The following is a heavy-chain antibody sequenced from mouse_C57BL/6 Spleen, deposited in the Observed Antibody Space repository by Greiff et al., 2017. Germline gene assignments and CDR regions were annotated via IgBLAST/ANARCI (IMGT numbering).Heavy chain of an antibody. J-gene: IGHJ1*03. Sequence: VQLQQSGTVLARPGASVKMSCKTSGYTFTSYWMHWVKQRPGQGPEWIGAIYPGNSDTSYNQKFKGKAKLTAVTSASTAYMELSSLTNEDSAVYYCTRGYGDWYFDVWGTGTTVTVSS. CDR2: IYPGNSDT. CDR3: TRGYGDWYFDV. CDR1: GYTFTSYW. D-gene: IGHD2-14*01. V-gene: IGHV1-5*01.